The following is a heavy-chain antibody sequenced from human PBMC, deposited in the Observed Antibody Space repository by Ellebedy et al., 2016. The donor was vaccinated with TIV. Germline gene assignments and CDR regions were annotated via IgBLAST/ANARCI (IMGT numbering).Heavy chain of an antibody. CDR1: GGSFSGYY. CDR3: ARDSEGSGWYGQYFDY. J-gene: IGHJ4*02. Sequence: SETLSLXCAVYGGSFSGYYWSWIRQPPGKGLEWIGEINHSGSTNYNPSLKSRVTISVDTSKNQFSLKLSSVTAADTAVYYCARDSEGSGWYGQYFDYWGQGTLVTVSS. D-gene: IGHD6-19*01. CDR2: INHSGST. V-gene: IGHV4-34*01.